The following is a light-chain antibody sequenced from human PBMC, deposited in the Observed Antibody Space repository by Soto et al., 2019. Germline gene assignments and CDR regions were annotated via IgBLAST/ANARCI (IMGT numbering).Light chain of an antibody. CDR1: SSTVGGFNV. CDR2: EGI. Sequence: LTQPASVSGSPGQSITISCTGTSSTVGGFNVVSWYQQHPGKAPKVIMYEGIKRPSGVSNRFSGSNSGSTASLTISGLQAEDEADYYCCSYVGATTYVFGTGTKVTVL. CDR3: CSYVGATTYV. J-gene: IGLJ1*01. V-gene: IGLV2-23*01.